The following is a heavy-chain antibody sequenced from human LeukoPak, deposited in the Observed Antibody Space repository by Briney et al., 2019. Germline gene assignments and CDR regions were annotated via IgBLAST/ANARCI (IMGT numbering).Heavy chain of an antibody. V-gene: IGHV1-46*01. D-gene: IGHD5-18*01. Sequence: ASVKVSCKASGYTFTGYYMHWVRQAPGQGLEWMGIINPSGGSTSYAQKFQGRVTMTRDMSTSTVYMELSSLRSEDTAVYYCAKVGPASYGSYYYYYMDVWGKGTTVTVSS. J-gene: IGHJ6*03. CDR1: GYTFTGYY. CDR2: INPSGGST. CDR3: AKVGPASYGSYYYYYMDV.